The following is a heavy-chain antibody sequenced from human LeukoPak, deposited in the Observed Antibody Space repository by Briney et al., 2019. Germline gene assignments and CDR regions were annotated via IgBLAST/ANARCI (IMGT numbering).Heavy chain of an antibody. J-gene: IGHJ4*02. V-gene: IGHV1-2*02. CDR1: GYTFTGYY. Sequence: GASVKASCKASGYTFTGYYMHWVRQAPGQGLEWMGWINPNSGGTNYAQKFQGRVTMTRDTSISTAYMELSRLRSDDTAVYYCARAPANYDYVWGSYREYYFDYWGQGTLVTVSS. D-gene: IGHD3-16*02. CDR3: ARAPANYDYVWGSYREYYFDY. CDR2: INPNSGGT.